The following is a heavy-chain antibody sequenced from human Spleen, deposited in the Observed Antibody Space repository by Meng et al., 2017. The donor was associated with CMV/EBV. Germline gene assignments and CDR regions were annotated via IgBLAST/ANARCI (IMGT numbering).Heavy chain of an antibody. CDR3: ARSGYCSSTSCYTLVY. CDR2: INPNSGGT. Sequence: GYTFTGYYMHWVRQAPGQGLEWMGWINPNSGGTNYAQKFQGRVTMTRDTSISTAYMELSRLRSDDTAVYYCARSGYCSSTSCYTLVYWGQGTLVTVSS. J-gene: IGHJ4*02. D-gene: IGHD2-2*02. V-gene: IGHV1-2*02. CDR1: GYTFTGYY.